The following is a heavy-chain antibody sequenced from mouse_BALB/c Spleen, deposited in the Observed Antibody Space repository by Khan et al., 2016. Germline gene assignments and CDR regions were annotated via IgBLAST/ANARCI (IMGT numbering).Heavy chain of an antibody. V-gene: IGHV9-3-1*01. D-gene: IGHD3-2*01. CDR2: INTYTGEP. Sequence: QIQLVQSGPELKKPGETVKISCKASGYTFTNYGMNWVKQAPGKGLKWMGWINTYTGEPTYADDFKGRFAFSLETSASTAYLQINNLKNEDTATYFCASGDSSGYRGYFEYWGQGTTLTVSS. CDR1: GYTFTNYG. CDR3: ASGDSSGYRGYFEY. J-gene: IGHJ2*01.